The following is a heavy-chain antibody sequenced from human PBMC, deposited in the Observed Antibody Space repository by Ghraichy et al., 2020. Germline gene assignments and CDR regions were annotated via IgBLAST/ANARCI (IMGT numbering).Heavy chain of an antibody. J-gene: IGHJ4*02. Sequence: SLNISCTVSDDSISSSSYYWNWIRQSAERGLEWIGRIYSSGNANYNTSLRSRVTISIDTSNNQFSLTVTSVTAADTAVYFCARNKAGPGMGLDYWGQGILVTVSS. CDR1: DDSISSSSYY. CDR2: IYSSGNA. D-gene: IGHD1/OR15-1a*01. CDR3: ARNKAGPGMGLDY. V-gene: IGHV4-61*02.